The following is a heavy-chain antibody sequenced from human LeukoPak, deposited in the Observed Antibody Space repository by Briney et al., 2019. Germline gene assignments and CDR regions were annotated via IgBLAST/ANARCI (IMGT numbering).Heavy chain of an antibody. V-gene: IGHV3-48*03. J-gene: IGHJ3*02. CDR3: ARTVDTVYDAFDI. CDR2: ISSSGSTI. Sequence: PGGSLRLSCAASGFTFSSYEMNWVRQAPGKGLEWVSYISSSGSTIYYADSVKGRFTISRDNAKNSLYLQMNSLRAEDTAVYYCARTVDTVYDAFDIWGQGTMVTVSS. D-gene: IGHD5-18*01. CDR1: GFTFSSYE.